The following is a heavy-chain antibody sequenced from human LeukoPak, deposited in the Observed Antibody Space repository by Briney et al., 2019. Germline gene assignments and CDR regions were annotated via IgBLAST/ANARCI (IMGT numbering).Heavy chain of an antibody. CDR3: ARLGYCSSTSCYFSSGYYYYMDV. Sequence: SETLSLTCTVSGGSISSYYWSWIRQPPGKGLEWIGYIYYSGSTNYNPSLKSRVTISVDTSKNQFSLKLSSVTAADTAVYYCARLGYCSSTSCYFSSGYYYYMDVWGKGTTVTISS. J-gene: IGHJ6*03. CDR2: IYYSGST. CDR1: GGSISSYY. V-gene: IGHV4-59*12. D-gene: IGHD2-2*01.